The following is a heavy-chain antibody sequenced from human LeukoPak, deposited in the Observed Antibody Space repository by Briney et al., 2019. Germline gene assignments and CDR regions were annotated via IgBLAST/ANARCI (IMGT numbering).Heavy chain of an antibody. V-gene: IGHV4-59*01. J-gene: IGHJ3*02. CDR3: ARGYCRGTSCNRYTFDM. CDR2: IYYSGST. CDR1: GGSISSYY. Sequence: SETLSLTCTVSGGSISSYYWSWIRQPPGKGLEWIGYIYYSGSTNYNPSLKSRVTISVDTSKNQFSLKLSSVTAADTAVYYCARGYCRGTSCNRYTFDMWGQGTMVTVSS. D-gene: IGHD2-2*01.